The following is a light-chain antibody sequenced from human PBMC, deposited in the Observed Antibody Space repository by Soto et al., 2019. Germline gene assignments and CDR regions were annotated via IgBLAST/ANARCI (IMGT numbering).Light chain of an antibody. J-gene: IGKJ1*01. Sequence: EIVLTPSPGALSLSQGERATLSCRSSQIVSSYLAWYQQKPGQAPRLLIYGASSRAIGIPDRFSGSGSGTYFTLTISTLEHEDFAVYYCQQYGRSPAFGQGNKVE. CDR3: QQYGRSPA. CDR1: QIVSSY. V-gene: IGKV3-20*01. CDR2: GAS.